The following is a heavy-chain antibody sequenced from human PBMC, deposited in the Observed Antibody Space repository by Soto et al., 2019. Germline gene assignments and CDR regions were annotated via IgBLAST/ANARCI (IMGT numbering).Heavy chain of an antibody. CDR3: AKTRQAVVGTDFFDL. CDR1: GFTFSNFA. D-gene: IGHD2-2*01. J-gene: IGHJ4*02. CDR2: VSGGGSAS. V-gene: IGHV3-23*01. Sequence: QLLESGGGLVQPGGSLRLSCAGSGFTFSNFAMGWVRQAPGKGLEWVSSVSGGGSASFSADSVRGRFSVSRDNSKNTLFLQMNSLRVEDTAVYYCAKTRQAVVGTDFFDLWGQGTQVTVSS.